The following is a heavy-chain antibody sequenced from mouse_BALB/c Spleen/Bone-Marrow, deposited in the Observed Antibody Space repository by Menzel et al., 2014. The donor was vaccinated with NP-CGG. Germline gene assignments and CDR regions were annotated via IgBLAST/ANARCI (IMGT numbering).Heavy chain of an antibody. J-gene: IGHJ4*01. V-gene: IGHV5-6-5*01. D-gene: IGHD1-1*01. Sequence: DVQLVESGGGLVKPGGSLKLSWAASGFTFSGYAMSWVRQTPEKRLEWVASISSGGTTYYPDSVKGRFTISRDNARNILYLQMSSLRSEDTAMYYCAGITTVDYWGQGTSVTVSS. CDR2: ISSGGTT. CDR3: AGITTVDY. CDR1: GFTFSGYA.